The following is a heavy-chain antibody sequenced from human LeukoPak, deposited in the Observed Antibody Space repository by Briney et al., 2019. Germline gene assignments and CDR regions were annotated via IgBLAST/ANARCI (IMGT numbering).Heavy chain of an antibody. CDR1: GFTFSSYG. CDR2: IWYDGSNK. V-gene: IGHV3-33*01. CDR3: ARTDRRLIAALGGDAFDI. Sequence: GGSLRLSCAASGFTFSSYGMHWVRQAPGKGLEWVAVIWYDGSNKYYADSVKGRFTISRDNSKNTLYLQMNSLRAEGTAVYYCARTDRRLIAALGGDAFDIWGQGTMVTVSS. J-gene: IGHJ3*02. D-gene: IGHD6-6*01.